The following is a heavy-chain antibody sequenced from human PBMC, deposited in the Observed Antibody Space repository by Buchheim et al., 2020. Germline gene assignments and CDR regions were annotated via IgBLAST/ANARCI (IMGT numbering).Heavy chain of an antibody. CDR2: IKQDGSEK. D-gene: IGHD3-3*01. V-gene: IGHV3-7*01. J-gene: IGHJ6*02. CDR1: GFTFSSYW. Sequence: EVQLVESGGGLVQPGGSLRLSCAASGFTFSSYWMSWVRQAPGKGLEWVANIKQDGSEKYYVDSVKGRFTISRDNAKNSLYLQMNSLRAEDTAVYYCARATIFGVVTDYYYYGMDVWGQGTT. CDR3: ARATIFGVVTDYYYYGMDV.